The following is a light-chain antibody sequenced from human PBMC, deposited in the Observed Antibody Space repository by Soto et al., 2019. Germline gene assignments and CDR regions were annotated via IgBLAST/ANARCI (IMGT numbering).Light chain of an antibody. Sequence: EIAMTQSPDTLSVSPGDRASLSCRASQGVRSDLAWYQQKPGQSPRLLIYGASSRATGIPDRFSGSGSGTDFTLTISRLEPEDFAVYYCQQYGSSLGVTFGGGTRWIS. CDR1: QGVRSD. CDR3: QQYGSSLGVT. J-gene: IGKJ4*01. CDR2: GAS. V-gene: IGKV3-20*01.